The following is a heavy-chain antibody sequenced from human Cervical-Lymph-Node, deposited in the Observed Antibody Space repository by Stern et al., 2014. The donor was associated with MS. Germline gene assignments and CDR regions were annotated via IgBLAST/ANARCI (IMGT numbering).Heavy chain of an antibody. CDR2: ISSGSSYI. CDR1: GFSLSSST. V-gene: IGHV3-21*01. Sequence: EVQLLESGGAPVKPGGSLRLSCAASGFSLSSSTMNWVRQAPGKGLEWVSSISSGSSYIYYSDSLKGRFTISRDNAKNSLHLQLNSLRVDDTAVYYCARGYAFMDVWGQGTTVTVSS. J-gene: IGHJ6*02. D-gene: IGHD5-12*01. CDR3: ARGYAFMDV.